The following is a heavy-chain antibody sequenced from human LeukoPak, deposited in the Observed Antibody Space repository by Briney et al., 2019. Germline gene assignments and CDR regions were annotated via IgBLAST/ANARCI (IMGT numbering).Heavy chain of an antibody. D-gene: IGHD6-19*01. Sequence: SETLSLTCTVSGGSISSYYWSWIRQPPGKGLEGVGYIYYSESTNYNPSLKSRVTISVDTSKNQFSLKLSSVTAADTAVYYCARHSSGWSKGLYYYYGMDVWGQGTTVTVSS. V-gene: IGHV4-59*08. CDR3: ARHSSGWSKGLYYYYGMDV. J-gene: IGHJ6*02. CDR1: GGSISSYY. CDR2: IYYSEST.